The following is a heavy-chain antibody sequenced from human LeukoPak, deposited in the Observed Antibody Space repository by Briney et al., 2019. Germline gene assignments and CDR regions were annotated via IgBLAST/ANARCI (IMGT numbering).Heavy chain of an antibody. Sequence: SETLSLTCTVSGGSISSSSYYWGWIRQPPGKGLEWIGSIYYSGSTYYNPSLKSRVTISVDTSKNQFSLKLSSVTAADTAVYYCATQRYFDWLLSYFDYWGQGTLVTVSS. V-gene: IGHV4-39*01. CDR3: ATQRYFDWLLSYFDY. D-gene: IGHD3-9*01. J-gene: IGHJ4*02. CDR2: IYYSGST. CDR1: GGSISSSSYY.